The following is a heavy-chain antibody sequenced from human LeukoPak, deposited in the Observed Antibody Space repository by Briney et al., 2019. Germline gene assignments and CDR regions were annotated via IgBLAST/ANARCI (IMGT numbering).Heavy chain of an antibody. CDR2: IYYSGST. V-gene: IGHV4-39*07. CDR3: ARAIWFGEGHDY. J-gene: IGHJ4*02. CDR1: GGSISSSSYY. Sequence: SETLSLTCTVSGGSISSSSYYWGWIRQPPGKGLEWIGSIYYSGSTNYNPALKSRVTISIDTSKNQLSLRLTSVTAADTAVYYCARAIWFGEGHDYWGQGTLVTVSS. D-gene: IGHD3-10*01.